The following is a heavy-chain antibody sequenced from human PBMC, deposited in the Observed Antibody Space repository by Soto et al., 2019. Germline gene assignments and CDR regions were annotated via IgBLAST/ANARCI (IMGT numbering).Heavy chain of an antibody. D-gene: IGHD6-13*01. J-gene: IGHJ4*02. V-gene: IGHV3-15*01. CDR3: TRGAPSGTFYDY. CDR2: IKSKTDGETT. CDR1: GFTFSNAW. Sequence: EVQLVESGGGLVTPGGSLRLSCAGSGFTFSNAWMTWVRQAPGKGLEWIGRIKSKTDGETTDYAAPVKGRFTISRDDSTNTLYLQMSSLKTEDTAFYYCTRGAPSGTFYDYWGQGTLVTVSS.